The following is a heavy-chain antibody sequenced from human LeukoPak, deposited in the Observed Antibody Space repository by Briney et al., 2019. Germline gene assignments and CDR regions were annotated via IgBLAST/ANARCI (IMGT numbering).Heavy chain of an antibody. J-gene: IGHJ4*02. CDR2: INPDGGST. Sequence: PGGSLRLSCAASVFTFSSYWMHWFRQAPGKGLVWVSRINPDGGSTAYADSVKGRFTISRHNAKNTLYLQMNSLRVEDTAVYYCTRGQQLVGDWGQGTLVTVSS. CDR1: VFTFSSYW. V-gene: IGHV3-74*01. D-gene: IGHD6-13*01. CDR3: TRGQQLVGD.